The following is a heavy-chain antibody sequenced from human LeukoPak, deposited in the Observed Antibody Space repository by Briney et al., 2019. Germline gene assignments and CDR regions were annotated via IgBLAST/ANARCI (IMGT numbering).Heavy chain of an antibody. V-gene: IGHV6-1*01. CDR1: GDSVSSNSAA. CDR3: AREVPLYSSSWTYRQGTFDY. Sequence: SQTLSLTCAISGDSVSSNSAAWNWIRQSPSRGLEWLGRTYYRSKWYNDYAVSVKSRITINPDTSKNQFSLQLNSVTPEDTAVYYCAREVPLYSSSWTYRQGTFDYWGQGTLVTVSS. D-gene: IGHD6-13*01. J-gene: IGHJ4*02. CDR2: TYYRSKWYN.